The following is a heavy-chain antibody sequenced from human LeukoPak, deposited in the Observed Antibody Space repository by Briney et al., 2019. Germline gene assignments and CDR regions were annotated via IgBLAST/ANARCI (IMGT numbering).Heavy chain of an antibody. Sequence: GGSLRLSCAASGFTFSSYGMHWVRQAPGKGLEWVAFIRYDGSNKYYADSVKGRFTISRDNSKNTLYLQMNSLRAEDTAVYYCARDVVGDSYGFGWFDPWGQGTLVTVSS. CDR2: IRYDGSNK. J-gene: IGHJ5*02. CDR3: ARDVVGDSYGFGWFDP. D-gene: IGHD5-18*01. CDR1: GFTFSSYG. V-gene: IGHV3-30*02.